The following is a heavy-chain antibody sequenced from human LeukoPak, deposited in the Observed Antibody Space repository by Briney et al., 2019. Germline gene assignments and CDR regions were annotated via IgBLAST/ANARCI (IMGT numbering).Heavy chain of an antibody. J-gene: IGHJ6*02. Sequence: GAAVKVSCKASGYTFTSYDSNCVRQGTGQGLEWMGWMNPNRGNTGYEQKFQGRVTITRNTSISTAYMELSSLRSEDTAVSYCARGRSSSSPLDYYYYGMDVWGQGTTVTVSS. D-gene: IGHD6-6*01. CDR2: MNPNRGNT. CDR3: ARGRSSSSPLDYYYYGMDV. CDR1: GYTFTSYD. V-gene: IGHV1-8*01.